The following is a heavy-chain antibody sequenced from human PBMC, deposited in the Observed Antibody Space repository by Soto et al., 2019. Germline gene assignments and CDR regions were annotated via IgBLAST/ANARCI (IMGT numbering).Heavy chain of an antibody. CDR2: IIPIFGTA. CDR1: GGTFSSYA. Sequence: ASVKVSCKASGGTFSSYAISWVRQAPGQGLEWMGGIIPIFGTANYAQKFQGRVTITADESTSTAYMELSSLRSEDTAVYYCARGGMVATFKSGPYYYGMDVWGQGTTVTVSS. CDR3: ARGGMVATFKSGPYYYGMDV. D-gene: IGHD5-12*01. J-gene: IGHJ6*02. V-gene: IGHV1-69*13.